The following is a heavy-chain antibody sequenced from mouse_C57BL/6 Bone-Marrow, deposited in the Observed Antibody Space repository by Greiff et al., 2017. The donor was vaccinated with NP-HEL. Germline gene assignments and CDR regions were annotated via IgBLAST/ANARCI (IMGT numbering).Heavy chain of an antibody. CDR1: GYTFTEYT. Sequence: VQLQQSGAELVKPGASVKLSCKASGYTFTEYTIHWVKQRSGQGLEWIGWIYPGGGSIKYNEKFKDKATLTADKSSSTVYMELSRLTSEDSAVYSCARHEGGYGSGHYFYYWGQGTTLTVSS. CDR3: ARHEGGYGSGHYFYY. J-gene: IGHJ2*01. D-gene: IGHD1-1*01. V-gene: IGHV1-62-2*01. CDR2: IYPGGGSI.